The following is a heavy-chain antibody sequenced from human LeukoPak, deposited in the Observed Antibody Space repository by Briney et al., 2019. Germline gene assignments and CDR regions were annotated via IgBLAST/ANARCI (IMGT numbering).Heavy chain of an antibody. CDR1: GFTFSTYE. Sequence: GASLRLSCAASGFTFSTYEMNWVRQAPGKGLEWVSSIGTDGYSYSAVSVKGRFTISRDNAKSTLYLQMDSLTVEDTALYYCARVKTGGTPASPYWGQGTLVTVSS. D-gene: IGHD4-23*01. CDR3: ARVKTGGTPASPY. CDR2: IGTDGYS. V-gene: IGHV3-21*06. J-gene: IGHJ4*02.